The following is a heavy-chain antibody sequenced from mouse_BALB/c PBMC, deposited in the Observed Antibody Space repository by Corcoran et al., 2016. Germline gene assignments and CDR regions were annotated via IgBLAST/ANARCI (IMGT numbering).Heavy chain of an antibody. CDR3: TRDPAWFAY. CDR2: INTFTGEP. V-gene: IGHV9-1*02. CDR1: GYTFTNYG. J-gene: IGHJ3*01. Sequence: QIQLVQSGPELKKPGETVKISCKASGYTFTNYGMNWVKQAPGKDLKWMGWINTFTGEPTYADDFKGRFAFSLKTSANTAYLQINNLKNEDMATYFCTRDPAWFAYWGQGTLVTVSA.